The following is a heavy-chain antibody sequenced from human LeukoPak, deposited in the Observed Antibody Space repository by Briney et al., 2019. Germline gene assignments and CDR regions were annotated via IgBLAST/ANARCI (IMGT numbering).Heavy chain of an antibody. CDR3: AREVPTDYYYYYMDV. J-gene: IGHJ6*03. CDR2: IIPILGIA. Sequence: ASVKVSCKASGGTFSSYTISWVRQAPGQGLEWMGRIIPILGIANYAQKFQGRVTITADKSTSTAYVELSSLRSEDTAVYYCAREVPTDYYYYYMDVWGKGTTVTVSS. CDR1: GGTFSSYT. V-gene: IGHV1-69*04.